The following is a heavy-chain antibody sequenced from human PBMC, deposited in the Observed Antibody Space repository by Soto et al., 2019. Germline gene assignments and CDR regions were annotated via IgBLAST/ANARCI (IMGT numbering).Heavy chain of an antibody. CDR2: IVPKFGTS. V-gene: IGHV1-69*06. CDR1: GGIGSNYA. J-gene: IGHJ5*02. Sequence: QEHLVQSGAEVKKPGSSVKVSCRASGGIGSNYAIRWVRQAPGQGLEWRGGIVPKFGTSNYAQRFKGRVTTSVDKSTNSVYMELSSLRSQDTAIYYCAREMASGYSRTWFDPWGQGTLVTVSS. CDR3: AREMASGYSRTWFDP. D-gene: IGHD2-15*01.